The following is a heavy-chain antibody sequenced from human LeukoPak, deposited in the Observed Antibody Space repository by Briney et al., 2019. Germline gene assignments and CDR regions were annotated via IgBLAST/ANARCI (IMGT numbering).Heavy chain of an antibody. CDR3: ARGASSSAFYDMDV. D-gene: IGHD6-13*01. V-gene: IGHV3-43*01. CDR2: IGWDGGST. J-gene: IGHJ6*03. Sequence: VGSLRLSCAASGFTFDDYTMHWVRQGPGKGLEWVSLIGWDGGSTSYADSVKGRFTISRDNSKDSLYLQMNSLRTADTALYYCARGASSSAFYDMDVWGKGTTVTVSS. CDR1: GFTFDDYT.